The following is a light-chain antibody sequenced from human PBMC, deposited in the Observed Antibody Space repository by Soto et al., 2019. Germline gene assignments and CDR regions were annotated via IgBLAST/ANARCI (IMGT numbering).Light chain of an antibody. CDR3: QQYGSSPPWT. Sequence: EIVLTQSPGTLSLYPGERATLSCRASQSVSSSYLAWYQQKPGQAPRLLIYGASSRATGIPDRFSGSGSGTDFTLTISRLEPEDFAVYSCQQYGSSPPWTFGQGTKVEIK. CDR2: GAS. V-gene: IGKV3-20*01. J-gene: IGKJ1*01. CDR1: QSVSSSY.